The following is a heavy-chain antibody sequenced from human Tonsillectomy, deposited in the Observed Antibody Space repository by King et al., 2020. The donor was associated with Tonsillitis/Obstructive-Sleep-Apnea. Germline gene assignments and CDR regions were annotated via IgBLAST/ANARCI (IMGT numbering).Heavy chain of an antibody. CDR1: GFTVSSNY. D-gene: IGHD1-1*01. CDR2: IYAVGTT. CDR3: ARDLLLEEAV. J-gene: IGHJ4*02. V-gene: IGHV3-53*01. Sequence: VQLVESGGGLIQPGGSLRLSWAASGFTVSSNYMSWVRQAPGKGLEWVSVIYAVGTTYYADSVKGRFTISRDTSENTLYLQMNSLRAEDTAVYYCARDLLLEEAVWGQGTLVTVSS.